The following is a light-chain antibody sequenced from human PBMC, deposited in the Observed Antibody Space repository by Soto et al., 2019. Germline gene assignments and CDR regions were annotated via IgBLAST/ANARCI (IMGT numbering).Light chain of an antibody. CDR1: QSVGSTN. Sequence: EIVLTQSPATLSLSPGERATLSCGASQSVGSTNLAWYQQKPGLAPRLLIYDASNRATGIPDRFSGSGSGTDLTLTISRLEPEDFAVYHCQQYGSSPFTFGPGTKVDIK. CDR2: DAS. V-gene: IGKV3D-20*01. J-gene: IGKJ3*01. CDR3: QQYGSSPFT.